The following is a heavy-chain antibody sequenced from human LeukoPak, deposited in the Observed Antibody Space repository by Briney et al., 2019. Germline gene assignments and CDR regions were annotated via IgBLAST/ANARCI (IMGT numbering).Heavy chain of an antibody. V-gene: IGHV3-23*01. Sequence: GGSLRLSCVGSGFTFRSHAMSWVRQAPEKGLEFVSGIYENGGTTYYAGSVKGRFTVSRDNTKNTFYLQMNSLRAEDTAVYYCAKRAPLYSSTPGNYFDSWGQGTLVTVSS. CDR1: GFTFRSHA. CDR3: AKRAPLYSSTPGNYFDS. CDR2: IYENGGTT. J-gene: IGHJ4*02. D-gene: IGHD6-19*01.